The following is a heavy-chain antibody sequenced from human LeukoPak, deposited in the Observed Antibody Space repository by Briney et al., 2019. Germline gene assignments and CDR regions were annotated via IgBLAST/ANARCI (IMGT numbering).Heavy chain of an antibody. CDR2: IYYSGST. CDR1: GGSISSYY. CDR3: ARFYYYDSSGYYYVRAFDI. V-gene: IGHV4-59*12. J-gene: IGHJ3*02. Sequence: SETLSLTCTVSGGSISSYYWSWIRQPPGKGLEWIGYIYYSGSTNYNPSLKSRVTISVDTSKNQFSLKLSSVTAADTAVYYCARFYYYDSSGYYYVRAFDIWGQGTMVTVSS. D-gene: IGHD3-22*01.